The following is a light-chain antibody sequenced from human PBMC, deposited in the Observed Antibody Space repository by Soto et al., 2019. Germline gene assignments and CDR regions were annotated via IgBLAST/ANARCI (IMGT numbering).Light chain of an antibody. Sequence: DIVMTQSPDSLAVSLGERATINCKSSQNILYSSNNKNYLAWYQQKPGQPPKLLIYWASTRESGVPHRFSGSGSGTDFTLTISSLQAEDVAVYYCQQYYSTPYTFGQGTKLEIK. CDR1: QNILYSSNNKNY. CDR2: WAS. J-gene: IGKJ2*01. CDR3: QQYYSTPYT. V-gene: IGKV4-1*01.